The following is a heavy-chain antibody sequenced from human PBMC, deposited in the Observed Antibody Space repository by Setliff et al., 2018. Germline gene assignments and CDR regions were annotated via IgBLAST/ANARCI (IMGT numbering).Heavy chain of an antibody. Sequence: ASVKVSCKVSGYTLTELSMHWVRQAPGKGLEWMGGFDPEDGETIYAQKFQGRVTMTEDTSTDTAYMELSSLRSEDTAMYYCARRGAVVPADAFDFWGQGTMVTVSS. D-gene: IGHD2-2*01. CDR3: ARRGAVVPADAFDF. V-gene: IGHV1-24*01. J-gene: IGHJ3*01. CDR1: GYTLTELS. CDR2: FDPEDGET.